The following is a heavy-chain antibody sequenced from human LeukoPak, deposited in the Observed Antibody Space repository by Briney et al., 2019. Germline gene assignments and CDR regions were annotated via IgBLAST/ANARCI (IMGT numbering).Heavy chain of an antibody. D-gene: IGHD2-21*02. CDR1: GFTFNSYG. CDR3: ARDLHGGGDPLDY. J-gene: IGHJ4*02. Sequence: PGRSLRLSCAASGFTFNSYGMHWVRQAPGKGLEWVAVIWYDGRTKYYADSVKGRFTISRDNSKTTLYLQMNSLRAEDTAVYYCARDLHGGGDPLDYWGQGTLVTVSS. V-gene: IGHV3-33*01. CDR2: IWYDGRTK.